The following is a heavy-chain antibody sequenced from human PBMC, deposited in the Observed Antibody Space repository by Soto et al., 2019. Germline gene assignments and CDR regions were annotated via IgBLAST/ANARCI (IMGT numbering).Heavy chain of an antibody. CDR2: IYPSDSDV. Sequence: PGESLKISCRGSGDFRTYWIAWVRQMPGKGLERMGIIYPSDSDVRYSPSFQGQVTISADKSISTDYLQWNSLRASYTAMYYCARFSGTYLSYLDDGGQGTLVTVSS. J-gene: IGHJ4*02. V-gene: IGHV5-51*01. CDR3: ARFSGTYLSYLDD. CDR1: GDFRTYW. D-gene: IGHD1-26*01.